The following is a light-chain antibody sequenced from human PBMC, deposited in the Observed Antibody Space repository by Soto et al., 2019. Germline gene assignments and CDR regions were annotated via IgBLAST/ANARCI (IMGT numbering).Light chain of an antibody. CDR1: QGISSY. V-gene: IGKV1-8*01. CDR3: QQYYSYPLT. J-gene: IGKJ4*01. CDR2: AAS. Sequence: AIRMTQSPSSLSASTGDRVTIACRASQGISSYLAWYQQKPGKAPKLLISAASTLQSGVPSRFSGSGSWTDFTLIIICLQSEDFATYYCQQYYSYPLTFGGGTKVEIK.